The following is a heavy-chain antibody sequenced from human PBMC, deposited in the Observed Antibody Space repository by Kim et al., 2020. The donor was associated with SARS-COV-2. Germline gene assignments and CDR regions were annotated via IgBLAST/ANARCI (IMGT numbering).Heavy chain of an antibody. CDR1: GGTFSSYA. D-gene: IGHD3-10*01. CDR2: IIPILGIA. Sequence: SVKVSCKASGGTFSSYAISWVRQAPGQGLEWMGRIIPILGIANYAQKFQGRVTITADKSTSTAYMELSSLRSEDTAVYYCASFSRGSGSPYYYGMDVWGQGTTVTVSS. CDR3: ASFSRGSGSPYYYGMDV. V-gene: IGHV1-69*04. J-gene: IGHJ6*02.